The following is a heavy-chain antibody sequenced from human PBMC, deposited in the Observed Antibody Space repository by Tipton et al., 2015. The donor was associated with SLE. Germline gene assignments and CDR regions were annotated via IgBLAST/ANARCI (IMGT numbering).Heavy chain of an antibody. CDR3: AQGHDAFDI. Sequence: QSGPEVKKPGASVKVSCKASGYTFSAYYIHWVRQAPGQGLEWMGWINPNSGDTTYAQTFQARVAMTRDTSISTAYMELSRLMPDDTAVYYCAQGHDAFDIWGQGTMVTVSS. CDR1: GYTFSAYY. CDR2: INPNSGDT. J-gene: IGHJ3*02. V-gene: IGHV1-2*02.